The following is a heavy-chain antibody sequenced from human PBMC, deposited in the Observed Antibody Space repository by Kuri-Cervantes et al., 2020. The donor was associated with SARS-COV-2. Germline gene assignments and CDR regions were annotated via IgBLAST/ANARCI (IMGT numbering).Heavy chain of an antibody. CDR3: ARDRRVGWADY. CDR2: ISSSSSYI. J-gene: IGHJ4*02. Sequence: GESLKISCAASGFTFSSYSMNWVRQAPGKGLEWVSSISSSSSYIYYADSVKGRFTISRDNAKNSLYLQMNSLRAEDTAVYYCARDRRVGWADYWGQGTLVTVSS. CDR1: GFTFSSYS. V-gene: IGHV3-21*01. D-gene: IGHD1-26*01.